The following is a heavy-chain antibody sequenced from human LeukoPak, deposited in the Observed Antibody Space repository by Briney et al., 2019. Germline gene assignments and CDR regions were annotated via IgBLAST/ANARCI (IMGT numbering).Heavy chain of an antibody. J-gene: IGHJ6*02. D-gene: IGHD2-8*01. CDR3: ARGLLNYYYYGMDV. V-gene: IGHV3-66*01. Sequence: GGSLRPSCAASGFTVSSNYMSWVRPAPGKGLEWVSVIYSGGSTYYADSVKGRFTISRDNSKNTLSLQRNSLRAEDTAVYYCARGLLNYYYYGMDVWGQGTTVTVSS. CDR1: GFTVSSNY. CDR2: IYSGGST.